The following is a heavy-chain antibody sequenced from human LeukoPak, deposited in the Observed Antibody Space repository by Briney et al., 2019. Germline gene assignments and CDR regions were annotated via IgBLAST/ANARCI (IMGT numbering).Heavy chain of an antibody. J-gene: IGHJ4*02. CDR1: GYTFTSYD. D-gene: IGHD3-3*01. Sequence: ASVKVSCKASGYTFTSYDINWVRQATGQGLEWMGWMNPNSGNTGYAQKFQGRVAMTRNTSISTAYMELSSLRSEDTAVYYCARGPDYDFWSGTFLRWGQGTLVTVSS. V-gene: IGHV1-8*01. CDR2: MNPNSGNT. CDR3: ARGPDYDFWSGTFLR.